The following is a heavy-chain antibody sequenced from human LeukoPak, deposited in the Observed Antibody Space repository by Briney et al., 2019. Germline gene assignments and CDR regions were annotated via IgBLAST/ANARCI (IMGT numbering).Heavy chain of an antibody. CDR1: GFTVSSNY. CDR2: ISGSGGST. D-gene: IGHD2-21*02. CDR3: AKRACGGDCYAPYGFDY. V-gene: IGHV3-23*01. Sequence: GGSLRLSCAASGFTVSSNYMSWVRQAPGKGLEWVSAISGSGGSTYYADSVKGRFTISRDNSKNTLYLQMNSLRAEDAAVYYCAKRACGGDCYAPYGFDYWGQGTLVTVSS. J-gene: IGHJ4*02.